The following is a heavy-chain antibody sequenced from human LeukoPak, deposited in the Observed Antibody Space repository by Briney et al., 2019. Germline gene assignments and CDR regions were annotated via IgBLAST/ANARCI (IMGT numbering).Heavy chain of an antibody. J-gene: IGHJ4*02. D-gene: IGHD2-2*01. CDR2: IYHSGST. V-gene: IGHV4-39*07. CDR3: AGEIGYCSSTSCPPDY. Sequence: PSETLSLTCTVSGGSISSSSYYWGWIRQPPGKWMEWIGSIYHSGSTYYNPSLKSRVTISVDTSKNQFSLKLSSVTAADTAVYYCAGEIGYCSSTSCPPDYWGQGTLVTASS. CDR1: GGSISSSSYY.